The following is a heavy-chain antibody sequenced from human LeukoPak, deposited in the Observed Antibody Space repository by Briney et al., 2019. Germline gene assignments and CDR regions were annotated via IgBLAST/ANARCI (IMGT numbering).Heavy chain of an antibody. D-gene: IGHD3-22*01. J-gene: IGHJ4*02. CDR3: ARVSYYYDSSGYDLKYYFDY. CDR1: GYTFTGCY. V-gene: IGHV1-2*02. Sequence: ASVKVSCKASGYTFTGCYMHWVRQAPGQGLEWMGWINPNSGGTNYAQKFQGRVTMTRDTSISTAYMELSRLRSDDTAVYYCARVSYYYDSSGYDLKYYFDYWGQGTLVTVSS. CDR2: INPNSGGT.